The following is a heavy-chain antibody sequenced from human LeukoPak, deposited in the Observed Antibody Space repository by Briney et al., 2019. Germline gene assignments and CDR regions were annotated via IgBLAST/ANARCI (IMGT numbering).Heavy chain of an antibody. D-gene: IGHD6-19*01. J-gene: IGHJ4*02. V-gene: IGHV1-69*05. Sequence: ASVKVSCKASGGSFSSYAISWVRQAPGQGRGWVGRIIPMFGTANYAQKVEGRVTITTDESTSTAYMELSSLRSEDTGVYYCAASPSIAVAGNVFDYWGQGTLVTVSS. CDR3: AASPSIAVAGNVFDY. CDR1: GGSFSSYA. CDR2: IIPMFGTA.